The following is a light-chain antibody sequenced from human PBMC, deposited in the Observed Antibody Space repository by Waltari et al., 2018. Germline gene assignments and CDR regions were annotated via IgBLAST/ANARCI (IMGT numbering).Light chain of an antibody. CDR2: TAS. Sequence: DIQMTQSPSYLSASLGDRVTITCRASQSVSDYLNWYQQKPGKAPRLLIYTASSLQSGVPSTFSGSGSGTEFTLTISSLQIEDFATYYCQQSYSTPITFGQGTRLEIK. V-gene: IGKV1-39*01. CDR3: QQSYSTPIT. J-gene: IGKJ5*01. CDR1: QSVSDY.